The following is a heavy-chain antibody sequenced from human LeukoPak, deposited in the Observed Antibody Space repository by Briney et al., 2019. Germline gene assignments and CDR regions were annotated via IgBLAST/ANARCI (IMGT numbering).Heavy chain of an antibody. J-gene: IGHJ4*02. V-gene: IGHV3-48*01. CDR1: GFPFIEYS. CDR3: ARDHNYAFDN. Sequence: GGSLRLSCTASGFPFIEYSMNWVRQVPGKGLEWISYIGIDSGNTKYADSVRGRFTVSADKAKNSLYLQMNSLRVEDTAVYYCARDHNYAFDNWGQGTLVSVAS. CDR2: IGIDSGNT. D-gene: IGHD1-1*01.